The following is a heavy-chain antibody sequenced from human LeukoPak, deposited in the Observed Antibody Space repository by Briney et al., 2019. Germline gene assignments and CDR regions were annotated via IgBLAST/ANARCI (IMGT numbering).Heavy chain of an antibody. V-gene: IGHV4-59*01. CDR1: GGSISSYY. D-gene: IGHD4-17*01. CDR2: IYYSGST. Sequence: SETLSLTXTVSGGSISSYYWSWIRQPPGKGVEWIGYIYYSGSTNYNPSLKSRVTISVDTSKNQFSLKLSSVTAADTAVYYCARTASETVLANYYYMDVWGKGTTVTVSS. J-gene: IGHJ6*03. CDR3: ARTASETVLANYYYMDV.